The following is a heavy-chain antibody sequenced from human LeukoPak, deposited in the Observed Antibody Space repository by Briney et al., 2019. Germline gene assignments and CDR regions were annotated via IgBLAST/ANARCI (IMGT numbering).Heavy chain of an antibody. CDR3: AKWDENFYYMDV. D-gene: IGHD1-26*01. J-gene: IGHJ6*03. CDR1: RVTFNRYS. V-gene: IGHV3-23*01. Sequence: PGGSLGLSCAASRVTFNRYSISWVRQAPGKGLQCVSSISSSGGGTHYASSVRGRFTISRDNSKDTVFLKMNGLRVEDTAIYYCAKWDENFYYMDVWGQGTTVTVSS. CDR2: ISSSGGGT.